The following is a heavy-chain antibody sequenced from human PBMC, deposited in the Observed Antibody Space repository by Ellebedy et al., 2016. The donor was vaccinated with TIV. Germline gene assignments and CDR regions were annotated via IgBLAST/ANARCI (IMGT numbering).Heavy chain of an antibody. D-gene: IGHD4-23*01. Sequence: SVKGRFTISRDNAKNSLYLQMNSLRAADTAVYYCATGITPLLNDGWGHPFDVWGQGTMVAVSS. V-gene: IGHV3-11*06. CDR3: ATGITPLLNDGWGHPFDV. J-gene: IGHJ3*01.